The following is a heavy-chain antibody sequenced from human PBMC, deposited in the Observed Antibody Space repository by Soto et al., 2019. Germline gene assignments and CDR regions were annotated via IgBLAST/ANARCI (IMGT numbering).Heavy chain of an antibody. CDR2: IYHSGST. V-gene: IGHV4-4*02. CDR1: GGSISSSNW. D-gene: IGHD3-10*01. J-gene: IGHJ4*02. CDR3: ARRTYGSGSYYFDY. Sequence: NPSETLSLTCAVSGGSISSSNWWSWVRQPPGKGLEWIGEIYHSGSTNYNSSLRSRVTISVDKSKNQFSLKLSSVTAADTAVYYCARRTYGSGSYYFDYWGQGTLVTVSS.